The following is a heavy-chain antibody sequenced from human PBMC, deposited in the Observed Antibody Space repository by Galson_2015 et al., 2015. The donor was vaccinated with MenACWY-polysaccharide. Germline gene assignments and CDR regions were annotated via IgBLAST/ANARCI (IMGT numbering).Heavy chain of an antibody. J-gene: IGHJ4*02. D-gene: IGHD3-22*01. V-gene: IGHV3-74*01. CDR3: ARGGGRRAENYDYDG. CDR2: INRDGRST. Sequence: SLRLSCAASGFTFSGNWMHWVRQAPGKGLVWVSRINRDGRSTSYADSVKGRFTTSRDNAKNTLYLQMNSLSAEDTAVYYCARGGGRRAENYDYDGRGQRALVTVSS. CDR1: GFTFSGNW.